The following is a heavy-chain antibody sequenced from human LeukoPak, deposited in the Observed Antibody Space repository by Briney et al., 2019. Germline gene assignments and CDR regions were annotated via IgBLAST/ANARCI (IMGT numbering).Heavy chain of an antibody. CDR1: GFTFSSYA. J-gene: IGHJ4*02. Sequence: GGSLRLSCAASGFTFSSYAMHWVRQAPGKGLEWVAVISYDGSNKYYADSVKGRFTISRDNSKNTLYLQMNSLRAEDTAVYYCATAGITMVRGVLAYWGQGTLVTVSS. V-gene: IGHV3-30*04. CDR3: ATAGITMVRGVLAY. D-gene: IGHD3-10*01. CDR2: ISYDGSNK.